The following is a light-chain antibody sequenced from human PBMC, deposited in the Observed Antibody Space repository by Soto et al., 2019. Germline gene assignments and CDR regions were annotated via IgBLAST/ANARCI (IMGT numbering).Light chain of an antibody. V-gene: IGLV2-23*01. CDR2: EGS. CDR1: SSDVGSYNL. J-gene: IGLJ1*01. Sequence: QSVLTQPASVSGSPGQSITISCAGTSSDVGSYNLVSWYQNHPGKAPKLMIYEGSKRPSGVSNRFSGSKSGNTASLTISGLQAADEADYFCFSYAGSSTYVFGTGT. CDR3: FSYAGSSTYV.